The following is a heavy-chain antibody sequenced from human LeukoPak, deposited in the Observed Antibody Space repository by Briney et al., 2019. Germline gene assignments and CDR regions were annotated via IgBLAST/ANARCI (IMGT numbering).Heavy chain of an antibody. V-gene: IGHV3-66*02. D-gene: IGHD2-15*01. J-gene: IGHJ4*02. Sequence: GGSLRLSCAASGFTVSSNYMSWVRQAPGKGLEWVSVIYSGGSTYYADSVKGRFTISRDNSKNTLYLQMNSLRAEDTAVYYCARDSIGCCSGGSCDYWGQGTLVTVSS. CDR1: GFTVSSNY. CDR2: IYSGGST. CDR3: ARDSIGCCSGGSCDY.